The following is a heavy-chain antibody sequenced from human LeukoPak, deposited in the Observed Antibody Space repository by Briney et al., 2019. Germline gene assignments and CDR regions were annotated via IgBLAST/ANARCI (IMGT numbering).Heavy chain of an antibody. CDR2: IDSSDSYT. J-gene: IGHJ3*02. CDR1: GYSFTSYW. V-gene: IGHV5-10-1*01. D-gene: IGHD3-10*01. Sequence: WESLKISRKGSGYSFTSYWISRVRQMPGKGLGWMGWIDSSDSYTNYSPSFQGHVTISADKSISTAYLQWSSLKASDTAMYYCARHLGLDYYGSGSYGAFDIWGQGTMVTVSS. CDR3: ARHLGLDYYGSGSYGAFDI.